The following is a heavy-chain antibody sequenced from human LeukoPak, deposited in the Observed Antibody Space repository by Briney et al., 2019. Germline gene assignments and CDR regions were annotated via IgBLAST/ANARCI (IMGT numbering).Heavy chain of an antibody. J-gene: IGHJ5*02. D-gene: IGHD3-3*01. V-gene: IGHV4-39*01. CDR1: GGSISSSTYY. CDR2: IYYRGST. Sequence: SETLSLTCTVSGGSISSSTYYWGWIRQPPGKGLEWIGTIYYRGSTYYNPSLKSRVTISVDTSKNQFSLKLTSVTAADTAVYHCARLGRTYYDFWSGPWGQGTMVTVSS. CDR3: ARLGRTYYDFWSGP.